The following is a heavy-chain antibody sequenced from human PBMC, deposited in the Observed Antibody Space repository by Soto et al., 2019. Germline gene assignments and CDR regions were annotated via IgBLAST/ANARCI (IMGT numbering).Heavy chain of an antibody. V-gene: IGHV1-69*13. CDR3: AREGSSFAFDY. Sequence: GASVKVSFKASGGTFSSYAISWVRQAPGQGLEWMGGIIPIFGTANYAQKVKGRVTITADESTSTAYMELSSLRSEDTAVYYCAREGSSFAFDYWGQGTLVTVSS. J-gene: IGHJ4*02. D-gene: IGHD6-6*01. CDR1: GGTFSSYA. CDR2: IIPIFGTA.